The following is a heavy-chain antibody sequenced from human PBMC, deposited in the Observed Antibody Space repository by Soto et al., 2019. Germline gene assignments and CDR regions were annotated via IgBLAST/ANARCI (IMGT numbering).Heavy chain of an antibody. CDR1: GFTFSNAW. CDR3: TSQGEQWLVLFDY. CDR2: IKSKTDGGTT. Sequence: EVQLVESGGGLGKPGGSLRLSCAASGFTFSNAWMSWVRQAPGKGLEWVGRIKSKTDGGTTDYAAPVKGRFTISRDDSKNTLYLQMNSLNTDNTAVYYSTSQGEQWLVLFDYCGKGTLVTVSS. J-gene: IGHJ4*02. V-gene: IGHV3-15*01. D-gene: IGHD6-19*01.